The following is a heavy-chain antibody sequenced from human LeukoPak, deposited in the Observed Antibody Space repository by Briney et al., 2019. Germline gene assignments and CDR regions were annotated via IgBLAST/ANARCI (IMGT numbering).Heavy chain of an antibody. V-gene: IGHV3-23*01. CDR2: LSASGGST. D-gene: IGHD2-2*01. Sequence: PGGSLRLSCAASGSFSSYVMTWVRQAPGRGLEWVSTLSASGGSTYYADSVTGRFTISRDNSKDTLYLQMSSLRAEDTAVYFCAKDLILVLPAAYDYWGQGTLVTVSS. J-gene: IGHJ4*02. CDR3: AKDLILVLPAAYDY. CDR1: GSFSSYV.